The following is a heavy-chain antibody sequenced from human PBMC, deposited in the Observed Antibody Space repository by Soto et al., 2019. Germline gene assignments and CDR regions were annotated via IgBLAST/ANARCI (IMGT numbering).Heavy chain of an antibody. CDR1: GFTFSNAW. CDR2: IKSKTDGGTI. V-gene: IGHV3-15*01. J-gene: IGHJ4*02. CDR3: TTDSGYRRSSLYFDS. D-gene: IGHD6-6*01. Sequence: EVQLVESGGGLVKPGGSLRLSCAASGFTFSNAWMTWVRQAPGKGLEWVGRIKSKTDGGTIDYAAPVKGRFTVSRDDSETTLYLQMNSLKTEDTAVYYCTTDSGYRRSSLYFDSWGQGTQVTVSS.